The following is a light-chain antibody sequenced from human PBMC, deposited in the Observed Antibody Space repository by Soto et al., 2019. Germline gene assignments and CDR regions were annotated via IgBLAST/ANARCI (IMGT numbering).Light chain of an antibody. Sequence: QSVLTQPPSVSGAPGQRVTISCIVSSSNIGAGYDVHWYQQLPGTAPKLLIYGNSNRPSGVPDRFSSSKSGTSASLAITGLQAEDEADYYCQSYDSSLSGYVFGTGTKLTVL. CDR2: GNS. CDR1: SSNIGAGYD. J-gene: IGLJ1*01. CDR3: QSYDSSLSGYV. V-gene: IGLV1-40*01.